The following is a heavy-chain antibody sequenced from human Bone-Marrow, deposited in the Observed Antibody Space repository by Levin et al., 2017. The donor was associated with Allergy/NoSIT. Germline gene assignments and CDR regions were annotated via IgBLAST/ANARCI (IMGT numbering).Heavy chain of an antibody. D-gene: IGHD3-3*01. V-gene: IGHV4-34*01. CDR2: INHSGST. Sequence: PSETLSLTCAVYGGSFSGYYWSWIRQPPGKGLEWIGEINHSGSTNYNPSLKSRVTISVDTSKNQFSLKLSSVTAADTAVYYCARGLSIFGVVTWGQGTLVTVSS. CDR3: ARGLSIFGVVT. J-gene: IGHJ4*02. CDR1: GGSFSGYY.